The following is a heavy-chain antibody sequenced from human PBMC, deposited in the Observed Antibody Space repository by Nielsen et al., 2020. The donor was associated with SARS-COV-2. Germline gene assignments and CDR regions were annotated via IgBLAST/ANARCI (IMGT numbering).Heavy chain of an antibody. CDR1: GFTFSSYS. CDR2: ISSSSTI. V-gene: IGHV3-48*01. D-gene: IGHD2-2*02. J-gene: IGHJ6*02. CDR3: ARTPLEYVVPAAIEGPYYYYYYGMDV. Sequence: GESLKISCAASGFTFSSYSMNWVRQAPGKGLEWVSYISSSSTIYYADSVKGRFTISRDNAKNSLYLQMNSLRAEDTAVYYCARTPLEYVVPAAIEGPYYYYYYGMDVWGQGTTVTVSS.